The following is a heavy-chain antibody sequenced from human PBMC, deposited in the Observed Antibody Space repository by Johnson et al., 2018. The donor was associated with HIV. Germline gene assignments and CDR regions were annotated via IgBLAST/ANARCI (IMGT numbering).Heavy chain of an antibody. J-gene: IGHJ3*02. D-gene: IGHD2-2*01. V-gene: IGHV3-66*01. CDR3: ARWVGDIVVVPAAADAFDI. Sequence: VQLVESGGGLVQPGGSLRLACAASGLTVSSNYMSWVRQAPGKGLEWVSVFFSGGTTYYADSVNGRFTISRDNSKNTLFLQMNSLRADDTALYYCARWVGDIVVVPAAADAFDIWGQGTMVTVSS. CDR2: FFSGGTT. CDR1: GLTVSSNY.